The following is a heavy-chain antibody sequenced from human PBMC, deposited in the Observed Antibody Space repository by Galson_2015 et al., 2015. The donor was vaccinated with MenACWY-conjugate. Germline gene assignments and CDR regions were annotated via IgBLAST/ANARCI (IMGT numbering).Heavy chain of an antibody. CDR2: ISGSGGST. CDR1: GFRFGDYA. Sequence: LRLSCAGSGFRFGDYAMTWVRQAPGKGLEWVSTISGSGGSTYYADSVKGRFTISRDNSKNTLFLQMTSLRADDTAIYYCAKDLRTIFQLVFDVWGQGTLVTVSS. V-gene: IGHV3-23*01. CDR3: AKDLRTIFQLVFDV. D-gene: IGHD2-15*01. J-gene: IGHJ4*02.